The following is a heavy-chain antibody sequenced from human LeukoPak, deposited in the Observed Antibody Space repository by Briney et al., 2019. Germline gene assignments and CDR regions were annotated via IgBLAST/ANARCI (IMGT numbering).Heavy chain of an antibody. J-gene: IGHJ6*03. CDR3: ARGRYQPLLYYYYYMDV. V-gene: IGHV3-7*01. Sequence: GGSLRLSCAASGFTFSSYWMSWVRQAPGKGLEWVANIKQDGSEKYYVDSVKGRFTISRDNAKNSLYLQMDSLRAEDTAVYYCARGRYQPLLYYYYYMDVWGKGTTVTVSS. CDR1: GFTFSSYW. D-gene: IGHD2-2*01. CDR2: IKQDGSEK.